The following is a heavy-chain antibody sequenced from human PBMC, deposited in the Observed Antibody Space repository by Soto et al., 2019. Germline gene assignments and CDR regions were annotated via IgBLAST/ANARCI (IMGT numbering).Heavy chain of an antibody. D-gene: IGHD3-22*01. J-gene: IGHJ4*02. CDR3: AIGYYAKKFDY. V-gene: IGHV3-48*03. Sequence: VQLVESGGGVVQPGGSLRLSCAASGFSFSDYEMNWVRQAPGKGLEWVSYSSRSGSTIEYADSVKGRFTISRDYAKTSLYLQMNSLRVEDTAVYECAIGYYAKKFDYWGQGTLVTVSS. CDR1: GFSFSDYE. CDR2: SSRSGSTI.